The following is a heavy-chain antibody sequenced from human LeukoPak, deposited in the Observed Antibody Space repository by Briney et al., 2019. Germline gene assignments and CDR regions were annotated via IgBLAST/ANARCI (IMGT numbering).Heavy chain of an antibody. CDR2: MNPNSGGT. D-gene: IGHD5-12*01. V-gene: IGHV1-2*02. J-gene: IGHJ4*02. CDR1: GYTFTSYD. Sequence: ASVKVSCKASGYTFTSYDINWVRQATGQGLEWMGWMNPNSGGTNYAQKFQGRVTMTRDTSISTAYMELSRLRSDDTAVYYCATSLIVASDYWGQGTLVTVSS. CDR3: ATSLIVASDY.